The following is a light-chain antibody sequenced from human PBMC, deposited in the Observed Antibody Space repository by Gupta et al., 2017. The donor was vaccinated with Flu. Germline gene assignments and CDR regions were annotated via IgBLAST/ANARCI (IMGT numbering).Light chain of an antibody. V-gene: IGKV1-5*03. CDR1: QSISSW. CDR2: KAS. Sequence: DIQMTQSPSTLSASVGDRVTITCRASQSISSWLAWYQQKPGKAPKLLIYKASRVESRVPSRFSGSGSGTEFTLTISSLQPDDFATYYCQQENSSSRTFGQGTKVEIK. CDR3: QQENSSSRT. J-gene: IGKJ1*01.